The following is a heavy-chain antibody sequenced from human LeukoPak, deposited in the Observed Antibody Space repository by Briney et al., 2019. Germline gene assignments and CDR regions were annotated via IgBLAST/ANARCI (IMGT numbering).Heavy chain of an antibody. CDR1: GDSISSTTYY. D-gene: IGHD4-17*01. Sequence: SETLSLTCTVSGDSISSTTYYWGWIRQPPGKGLEWIGTIYYSGSTYYNPSLKSRVTISVDTSKSQFSLKLSSVTAADTAVYYCAGGDYDWFDPWGQGTLVTVSS. V-gene: IGHV4-39*07. CDR2: IYYSGST. CDR3: AGGDYDWFDP. J-gene: IGHJ5*02.